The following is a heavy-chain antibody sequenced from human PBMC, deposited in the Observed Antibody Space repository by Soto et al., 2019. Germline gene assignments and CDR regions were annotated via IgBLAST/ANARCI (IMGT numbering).Heavy chain of an antibody. V-gene: IGHV1-18*01. D-gene: IGHD6-13*01. J-gene: IGHJ4*02. CDR3: ARRSWYLFDY. Sequence: CTSINNRWVRQAPGQGLEWMGWISAYNGNTNYAQKLQGRVTMTTDTSTRTAYMELRSLRSDDTAVYYCARRSWYLFDYWGQGTLVIVSP. CDR1: CTSIN. CDR2: ISAYNGNT.